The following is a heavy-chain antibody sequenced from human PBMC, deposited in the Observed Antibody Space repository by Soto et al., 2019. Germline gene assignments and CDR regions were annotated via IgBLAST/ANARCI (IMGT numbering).Heavy chain of an antibody. J-gene: IGHJ4*02. CDR2: ISGSGGST. D-gene: IGHD3-16*02. V-gene: IGHV3-23*01. CDR3: AKGYVWGSYRYEPFDY. CDR1: GFIFSGYA. Sequence: EVQLLESGGGLVQPGGSLRLSCAASGFIFSGYAMSWVRQTPGKGLEWVSAISGSGGSTYYADSVKGRSTISKDNSKNTVDLQMNSLRAGDAAVYNCAKGYVWGSYRYEPFDYWGLGTQVTVSS.